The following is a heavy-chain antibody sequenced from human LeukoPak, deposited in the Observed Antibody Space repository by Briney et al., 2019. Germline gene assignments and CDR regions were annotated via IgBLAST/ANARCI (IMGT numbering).Heavy chain of an antibody. CDR1: GFTFSSYA. V-gene: IGHV3-30*04. Sequence: PGGSLRLSCAASGFTFSSYAMHWVRQAPGKGLEWVAVISYDGSNKYYADSVKGRFTISRDNSKNTLYLQMNSLRAEDTAVYYCARDIVVVVAATPHNWFDPWGQGTLVTVSS. CDR2: ISYDGSNK. D-gene: IGHD2-15*01. CDR3: ARDIVVVVAATPHNWFDP. J-gene: IGHJ5*02.